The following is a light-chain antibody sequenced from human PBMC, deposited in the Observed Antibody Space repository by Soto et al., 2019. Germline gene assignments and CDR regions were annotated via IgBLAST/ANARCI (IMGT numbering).Light chain of an antibody. CDR1: QGISSN. Sequence: DIQLTQSPSSLSASVGDRVTITCRVSQGISSNLNWYRQKPGKVPKFLIYSASNLQSGVPSRFSGSGSGTDFTLTISSLQPEDFATYYCLQDYDYPRTFGQGTKVDIK. V-gene: IGKV1-27*01. CDR3: LQDYDYPRT. J-gene: IGKJ1*01. CDR2: SAS.